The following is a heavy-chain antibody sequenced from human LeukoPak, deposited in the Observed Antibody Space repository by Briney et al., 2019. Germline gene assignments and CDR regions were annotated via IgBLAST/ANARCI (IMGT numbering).Heavy chain of an antibody. D-gene: IGHD4-17*01. CDR1: GFTFSDYA. V-gene: IGHV3-23*01. CDR3: AKDLREGDYGYFYYMDV. J-gene: IGHJ6*03. CDR2: ISGSASST. Sequence: GGSLRLSCAASGFTFSDYAMSWVRQAPGKGLEWVSAISGSASSTYHADSVKGRFTISRDNSKNTLYLQMNSLRAEDTAVYYCAKDLREGDYGYFYYMDVWGKGTTVTISS.